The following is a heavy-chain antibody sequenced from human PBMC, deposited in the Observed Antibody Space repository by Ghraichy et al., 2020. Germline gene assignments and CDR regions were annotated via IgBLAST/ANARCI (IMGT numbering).Heavy chain of an antibody. D-gene: IGHD6-19*01. CDR2: ISSSSSYI. V-gene: IGHV3-21*01. J-gene: IGHJ4*02. CDR1: GFTFRSYS. CDR3: ANSGAGYSSGLRY. Sequence: GGSLRLSCAASGFTFRSYSLNWVRQAPGQGLEWVSSISSSSSYIYYADSVKGRFTISRDNAKYSLYLQMHSLRAEDTAVYYCANSGAGYSSGLRYWGQVTLVTVSS.